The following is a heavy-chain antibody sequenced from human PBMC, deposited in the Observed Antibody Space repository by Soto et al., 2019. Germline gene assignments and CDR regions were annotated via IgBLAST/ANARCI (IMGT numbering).Heavy chain of an antibody. J-gene: IGHJ6*03. CDR1: GYTFTGYY. Sequence: QVQLVQSGAEVKKPGASVKVSCKASGYTFTGYYMHWVRQAPGQGLEWMGWINPNSGGTNYAQKFQGWVTMTRDTSISTAYMELSRLRSDDTAVYYCARDSSSSGRNHDEDPYYMDVWGKGTTVTVSS. V-gene: IGHV1-2*04. CDR2: INPNSGGT. D-gene: IGHD6-6*01. CDR3: ARDSSSSGRNHDEDPYYMDV.